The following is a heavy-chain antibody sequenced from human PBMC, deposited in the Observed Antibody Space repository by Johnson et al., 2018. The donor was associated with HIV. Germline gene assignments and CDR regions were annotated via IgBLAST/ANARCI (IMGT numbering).Heavy chain of an antibody. CDR1: GVTFSSHA. CDR2: ISYDGSNK. D-gene: IGHD2-21*02. J-gene: IGHJ3*02. Sequence: QMLLVESGGGVVQPGRSLRLSCAASGVTFSSHAMHWVRQAPGKGLEWVAVISYDGSNKYYADSVRGRFTISRDNSKNTLYLQMSSLRAEDTAVYYCAKDLVVTAPGAFDIWGQGTMVTVSS. V-gene: IGHV3-30*04. CDR3: AKDLVVTAPGAFDI.